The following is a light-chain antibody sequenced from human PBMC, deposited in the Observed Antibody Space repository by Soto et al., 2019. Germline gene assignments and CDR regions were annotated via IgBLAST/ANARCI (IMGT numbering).Light chain of an antibody. V-gene: IGKV1-9*01. CDR2: AAS. CDR1: QGITTY. Sequence: IQLTQSPSSLPASVGGRVTITCRASQGITTYLAWYQQKPGKAPKLLIYAASALQSGVPSRFSGSGSGTDFTLTISSLQPEDFATNYCRQINSYPYTFGQGTTLEIK. J-gene: IGKJ2*01. CDR3: RQINSYPYT.